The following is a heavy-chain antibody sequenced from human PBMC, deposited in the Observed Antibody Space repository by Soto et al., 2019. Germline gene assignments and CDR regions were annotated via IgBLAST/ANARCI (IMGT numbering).Heavy chain of an antibody. Sequence: QLQLQESGPGLVKPSETLSLTCTVSGGSISSSSYYWGWIRQPPGKGLEWIGSIYYSGSTYYNPSLKSRVTISVDTSKNQFSLKLSSVTAADTAVYYCARSHGVVTYYFDYWGQGTLVTVSS. CDR2: IYYSGST. D-gene: IGHD3-22*01. J-gene: IGHJ4*02. CDR3: ARSHGVVTYYFDY. V-gene: IGHV4-39*01. CDR1: GGSISSSSYY.